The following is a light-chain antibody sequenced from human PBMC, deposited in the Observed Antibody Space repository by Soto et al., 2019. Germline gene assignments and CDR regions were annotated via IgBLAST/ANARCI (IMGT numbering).Light chain of an antibody. CDR3: QKYSSAPWT. CDR2: AAS. Sequence: DIQMTQSPSSLSASVEDRVTITSRASQGISNYLAWYQQKPGKVPKLLIYAASTLQSGVPPRFSGSGSGTDFTLTISSLQPEDVATYYCQKYSSAPWTFGQGTKVEIK. V-gene: IGKV1-27*01. J-gene: IGKJ1*01. CDR1: QGISNY.